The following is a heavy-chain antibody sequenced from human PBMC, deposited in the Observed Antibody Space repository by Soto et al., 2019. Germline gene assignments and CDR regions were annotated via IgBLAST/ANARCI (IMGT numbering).Heavy chain of an antibody. D-gene: IGHD2-15*01. Sequence: ASVKVSCKASGYTFTNYGISWVRQAPGQGLEWMGWISGYNGNTNYAQKLQGRVTMTTDTSTTTAYMELRSLGPDDTAVYYCARSCSGCTTCYSDSVDYWGQGTLVTVSS. CDR1: GYTFTNYG. CDR3: ARSCSGCTTCYSDSVDY. CDR2: ISGYNGNT. J-gene: IGHJ4*02. V-gene: IGHV1-18*04.